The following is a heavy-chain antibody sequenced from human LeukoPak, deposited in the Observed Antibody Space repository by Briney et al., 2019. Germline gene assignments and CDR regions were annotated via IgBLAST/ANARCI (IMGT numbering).Heavy chain of an antibody. Sequence: HGESLKISCKGSGYSLTSYWIGWVRQMPGKGLEWMGIIYPGDSDTRYSPSFQGQVTISADKSISTAYLQWSSLKASDTAMYYCARRYDSSGPVDYWGQGTLATVSS. CDR3: ARRYDSSGPVDY. CDR2: IYPGDSDT. V-gene: IGHV5-51*01. D-gene: IGHD3-22*01. CDR1: GYSLTSYW. J-gene: IGHJ4*02.